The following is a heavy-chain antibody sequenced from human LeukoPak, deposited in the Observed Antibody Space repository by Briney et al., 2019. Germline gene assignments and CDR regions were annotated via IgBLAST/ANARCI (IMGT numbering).Heavy chain of an antibody. D-gene: IGHD3-22*01. V-gene: IGHV3-48*04. J-gene: IGHJ3*02. Sequence: GGSLRLSCAASGFSFSSYNMNWVRQAPGKGLEWVSSISRSSSTIYYADSVKGRFTISRDNARNSLYLQMNSLRAEDTAVYYCARAQGRYDSSEGAFDIWGQGTMVTVSS. CDR1: GFSFSSYN. CDR3: ARAQGRYDSSEGAFDI. CDR2: ISRSSSTI.